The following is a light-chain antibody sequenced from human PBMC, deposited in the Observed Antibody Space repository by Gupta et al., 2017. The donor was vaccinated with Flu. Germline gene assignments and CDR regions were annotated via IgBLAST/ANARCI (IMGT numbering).Light chain of an antibody. Sequence: SPELTQDPAVSVALGQTVRIPCQGDSLRSYYASWYQQKPGQAPVLVIYGKNNRPSGIPDRFSGCSSGNTASLTITGAQAEDEADYYCNSRDSSGNHVVFGGGTKLTVL. CDR3: NSRDSSGNHVV. J-gene: IGLJ2*01. CDR1: SLRSYY. V-gene: IGLV3-19*01. CDR2: GKN.